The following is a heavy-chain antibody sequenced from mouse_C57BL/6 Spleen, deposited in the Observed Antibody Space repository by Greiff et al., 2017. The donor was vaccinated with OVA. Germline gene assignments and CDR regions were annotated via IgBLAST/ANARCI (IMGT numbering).Heavy chain of an antibody. CDR2: INYDGSST. CDR1: GFTFSDYY. CDR3: AREGDYGSSYFDY. J-gene: IGHJ2*01. V-gene: IGHV5-16*01. D-gene: IGHD1-1*01. Sequence: DVKLVESEGGLVQPGSSMKLSCTASGFTFSDYYMAWVRQVPEKGLEWVANINYDGSSTYYLDSLKSRFIISRDNAKNILYLQMSSLKSEDTATYYCAREGDYGSSYFDYWGQGTTLTVSS.